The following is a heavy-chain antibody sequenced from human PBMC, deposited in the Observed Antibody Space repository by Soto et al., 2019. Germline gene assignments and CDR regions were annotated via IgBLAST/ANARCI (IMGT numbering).Heavy chain of an antibody. V-gene: IGHV4-39*01. CDR2: IYYSGST. CDR1: GGSISSSSYY. Sequence: QLQLQESGPGLVKPSETLSLTCTVSGGSISSSSYYWGWIRQPPGKGLEWIGSIYYSGSTYYNPSLKSRVTISVDTSKNQFSLKLSSVTAADTAVYYCARDFPSIAHSDYYYYGMDVWGQGTTVSVSS. J-gene: IGHJ6*02. CDR3: ARDFPSIAHSDYYYYGMDV. D-gene: IGHD6-6*01.